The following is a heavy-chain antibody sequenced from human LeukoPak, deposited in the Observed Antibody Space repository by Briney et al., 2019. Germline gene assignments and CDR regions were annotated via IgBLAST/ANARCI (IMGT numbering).Heavy chain of an antibody. V-gene: IGHV3-30*18. CDR2: ISSDGSHK. D-gene: IGHD3-9*01. Sequence: PGRSLRLACAASGFSFSTYDMHGVRQAPGKGLEWVAVISSDGSHKYWADSVKGRFTISRDNSKNTVYLQMNSLRAEDTAVYYCAKGSIDWYYFDYWDQGTLVTVSS. CDR3: AKGSIDWYYFDY. CDR1: GFSFSTYD. J-gene: IGHJ4*02.